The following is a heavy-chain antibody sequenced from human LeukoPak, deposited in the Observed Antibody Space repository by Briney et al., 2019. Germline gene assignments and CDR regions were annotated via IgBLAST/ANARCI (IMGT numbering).Heavy chain of an antibody. V-gene: IGHV1-46*01. Sequence: ASVNVSCKASGYTFTSYYMHWVRQAPGQGLEWMGTINPSGGSTSYSQKFQGRVTMTRDTSTSAVYMELSSLRSEDTAVYYCARGTRITMVRGVNLLGYWGQGTLVTVSS. CDR3: ARGTRITMVRGVNLLGY. J-gene: IGHJ4*02. CDR2: INPSGGST. CDR1: GYTFTSYY. D-gene: IGHD3-10*01.